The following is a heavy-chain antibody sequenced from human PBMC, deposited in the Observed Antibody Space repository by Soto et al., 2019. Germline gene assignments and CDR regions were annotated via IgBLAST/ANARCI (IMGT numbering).Heavy chain of an antibody. J-gene: IGHJ6*02. CDR3: ARDQLLEDYYYYYGMDV. D-gene: IGHD2-2*01. CDR1: GGSVSSGRYY. CDR2: IYYSGST. Sequence: PSETVSLTCTVSGGSVSSGRYYWSWILQPPGKGLEWIGYIYYSGSTNYNPSLKSRVTISVDTSKNQFSLKLSSVTAADTAVYYCARDQLLEDYYYYYGMDVWGQGTTVTVSS. V-gene: IGHV4-61*01.